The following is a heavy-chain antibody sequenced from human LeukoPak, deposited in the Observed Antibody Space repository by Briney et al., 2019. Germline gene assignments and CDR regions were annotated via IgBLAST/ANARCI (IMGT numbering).Heavy chain of an antibody. D-gene: IGHD1-7*01. CDR3: AKSPELRWGLLDAFDI. CDR2: ISGSGGST. CDR1: GFTFSRYA. Sequence: GGSLRLSCAASGFTFSRYAMSWVRQAPRKGLEWVSAISGSGGSTYYADSVKGRFTISRDNSKNTLYLQMNSLRAEDTAVYYCAKSPELRWGLLDAFDIWGQGTMVTVSS. V-gene: IGHV3-23*01. J-gene: IGHJ3*02.